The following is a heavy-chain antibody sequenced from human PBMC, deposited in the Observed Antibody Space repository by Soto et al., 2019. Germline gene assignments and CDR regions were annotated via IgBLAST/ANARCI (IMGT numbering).Heavy chain of an antibody. Sequence: QVQLQESGPGLVKPSQTLSLTCTVSGGSISSGGYYWSWIRQHPGKGLEWIGYIYYSGSTYYNPSLKSRVTISVDTSKNQFSLKLSSVTAADTAVYYCARDVRRSVIGGYYYYGMDVWGQGTTVTVSS. CDR2: IYYSGST. D-gene: IGHD2-15*01. CDR1: GGSISSGGYY. V-gene: IGHV4-31*03. J-gene: IGHJ6*02. CDR3: ARDVRRSVIGGYYYYGMDV.